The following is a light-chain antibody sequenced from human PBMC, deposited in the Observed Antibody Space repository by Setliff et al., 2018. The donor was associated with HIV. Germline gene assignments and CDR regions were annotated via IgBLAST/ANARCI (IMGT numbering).Light chain of an antibody. J-gene: IGLJ1*01. CDR1: NIGSKS. CDR3: QVWDSSSDHPYV. CDR2: YDT. V-gene: IGLV3-21*04. Sequence: SYVLTQPPSVSVATGKTARITCGGNNIGSKSVHWYQQKPGQAPVLVIYYDTDRPSGIPERFSGSNSGNTATLTISRVEAGDEADYYCQVWDSSSDHPYVFGTGTNVTVL.